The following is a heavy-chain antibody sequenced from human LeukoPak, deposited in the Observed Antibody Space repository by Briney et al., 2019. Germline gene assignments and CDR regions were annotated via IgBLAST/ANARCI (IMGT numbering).Heavy chain of an antibody. V-gene: IGHV3-21*01. Sequence: GGSLRLSCAASGFSFSSYSITWVRQAPGKGLEWVSSISSSGMYIYYADTMKGRFTISRDNAKNSASLQMTSLGAADTAVYYCAREGRAEIDYWGQGTLVTVSP. CDR3: AREGRAEIDY. CDR1: GFSFSSYS. J-gene: IGHJ4*02. CDR2: ISSSGMYI. D-gene: IGHD5-24*01.